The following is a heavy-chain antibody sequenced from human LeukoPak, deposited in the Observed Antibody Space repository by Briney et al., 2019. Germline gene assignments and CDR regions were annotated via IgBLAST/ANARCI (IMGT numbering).Heavy chain of an antibody. CDR1: GGTFSSYA. V-gene: IGHV1-69*06. J-gene: IGHJ4*02. CDR2: IIPIFGTA. Sequence: VASVKVSCKASGGTFSSYAISWVRQAPGQGLEWMGGIIPIFGTANYAQKFQGRVTITADKSTSTAYMELSSLRSEDTAVYYCARGPPDSSGYYYDYWGQGTLVTVSS. D-gene: IGHD3-22*01. CDR3: ARGPPDSSGYYYDY.